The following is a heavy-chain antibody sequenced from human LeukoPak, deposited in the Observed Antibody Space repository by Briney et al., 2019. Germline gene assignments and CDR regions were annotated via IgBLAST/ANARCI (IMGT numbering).Heavy chain of an antibody. Sequence: GGSLRLSCEGSGYTFITFNTYAMSWVRQSPGKGVEWVSAISGSGDTPYSADCVKCRFTVSSDNSQNTRYLQMNSLRAEERAVYYCAKAERWLQLSCPDYWGQGTLVTVSS. CDR1: GYTFITFNTYA. D-gene: IGHD5-24*01. V-gene: IGHV3-23*01. CDR2: ISGSGDTP. J-gene: IGHJ4*02. CDR3: AKAERWLQLSCPDY.